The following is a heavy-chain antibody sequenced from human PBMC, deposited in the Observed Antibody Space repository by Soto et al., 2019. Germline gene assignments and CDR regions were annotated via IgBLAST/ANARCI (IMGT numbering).Heavy chain of an antibody. CDR3: AREWVDYYDSSGYYYDDWFDP. CDR1: GGSISSYY. D-gene: IGHD3-22*01. CDR2: IYYSGST. J-gene: IGHJ5*02. Sequence: SETLSLTCTVSGGSISSYYWSWIRQPPGKGLEWIGYIYYSGSTNYDPSLKSRVTISVDTSKNQFSLKLSSVTAADTAVYYCAREWVDYYDSSGYYYDDWFDPSGQATLVTVSS. V-gene: IGHV4-59*01.